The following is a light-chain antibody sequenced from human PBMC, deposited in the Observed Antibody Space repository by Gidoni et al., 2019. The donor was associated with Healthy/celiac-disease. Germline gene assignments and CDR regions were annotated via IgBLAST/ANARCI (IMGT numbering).Light chain of an antibody. Sequence: DIVMTQSPDSLAVSLGERAAINCKSSPSVLYMSNHKNYLAWYQQKPGLPPKLLIYWASTRESGVPDRFSGSGSGTYFTLTISSLQAEDVAVYSCQQYYSTRTFGQGTKVEIK. CDR1: PSVLYMSNHKNY. CDR3: QQYYSTRT. V-gene: IGKV4-1*01. J-gene: IGKJ1*01. CDR2: WAS.